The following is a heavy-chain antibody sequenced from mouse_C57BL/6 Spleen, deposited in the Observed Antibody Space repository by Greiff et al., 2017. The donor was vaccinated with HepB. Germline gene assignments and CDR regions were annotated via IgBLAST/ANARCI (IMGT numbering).Heavy chain of an antibody. J-gene: IGHJ4*01. CDR2: IYPGDGDT. CDR1: GYAFSSSW. CDR3: ARNACYSSSPYAMDY. V-gene: IGHV1-82*01. Sequence: VQLVESGPELVQPGASVKISCKASGYAFSSSWMNWVKQRPGKGLEWIGRIYPGDGDTNYNGKFKGKVTMTADKASSTAYLQLSSLTSEDSAVYFCARNACYSSSPYAMDYWGQGTSVTVSS. D-gene: IGHD1-1*01.